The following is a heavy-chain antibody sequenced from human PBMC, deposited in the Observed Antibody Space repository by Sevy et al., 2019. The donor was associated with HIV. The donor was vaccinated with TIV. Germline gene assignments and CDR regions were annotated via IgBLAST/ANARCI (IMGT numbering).Heavy chain of an antibody. D-gene: IGHD3-3*02. V-gene: IGHV3-15*07. CDR1: GFDFPNAW. CDR2: IKSITDGGAA. CDR3: STDDLISY. J-gene: IGHJ4*02. Sequence: GGSLRLSCIASGFDFPNAWMNWIRQVPGKGLEWVGHIKSITDGGAADYAAPVKGRFTISRHDSKNTLYLQMNSLKAEDTAVYYCSTDDLISYWGRGTLVTVSS.